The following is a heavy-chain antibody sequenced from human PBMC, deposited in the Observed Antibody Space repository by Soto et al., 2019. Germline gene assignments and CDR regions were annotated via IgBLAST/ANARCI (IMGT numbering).Heavy chain of an antibody. CDR1: GYTFTSYY. CDR2: INPSGGST. D-gene: IGHD3-10*01. Sequence: SVKVTCNASGYTFTSYYMHWVRQAPGQGLEWMGIINPSGGSTSYAQKFQGRVTMTRDTSTSTVYMELSSLRSEDKAVYYCARDLMIRSDYYYGMDVWRQGTTVTVSS. V-gene: IGHV1-46*01. J-gene: IGHJ6*02. CDR3: ARDLMIRSDYYYGMDV.